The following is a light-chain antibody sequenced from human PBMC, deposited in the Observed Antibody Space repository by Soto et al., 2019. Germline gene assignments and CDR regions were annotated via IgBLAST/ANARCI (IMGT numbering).Light chain of an antibody. V-gene: IGKV3-20*01. J-gene: IGKJ4*01. CDR1: QSVSSSS. CDR3: HDYGRSPVS. CDR2: GAS. Sequence: EIVLTQSPGTLSLSPGERATLSCRASQSVSSSSLAWYQQKSGQAPRLLIYGASSRATGIPDRFSGSGSGTDFTLTISRLEPEDFAMYYCHDYGRSPVSFGGGTKVEIK.